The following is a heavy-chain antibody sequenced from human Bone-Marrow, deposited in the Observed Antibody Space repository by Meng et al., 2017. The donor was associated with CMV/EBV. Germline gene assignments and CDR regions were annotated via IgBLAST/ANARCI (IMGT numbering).Heavy chain of an antibody. V-gene: IGHV1-46*01. CDR2: INPSGGST. CDR1: GYTFTSYG. CDR3: ARAEVYSNYDG. J-gene: IGHJ4*02. D-gene: IGHD4-11*01. Sequence: ASVKVSCKASGYTFTSYGISWVRQAPGQGLEWMGIINPSGGSTSYAQKFQGRVTMTRDTSTSTVYMELSSRRSEDTAVYYCARAEVYSNYDGWGQGTLVTVSS.